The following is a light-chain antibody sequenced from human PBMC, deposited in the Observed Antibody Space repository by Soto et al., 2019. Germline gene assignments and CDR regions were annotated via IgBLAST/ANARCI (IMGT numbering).Light chain of an antibody. J-gene: IGKJ2*01. CDR2: GAV. CDR3: QQGSLWPYT. V-gene: IGKV3-11*01. CDR1: QSVGSY. Sequence: EIVLTQSPATLSLSPGERATLSCRASQSVGSYLAWYQQKSGQAPRLLMYGAVNRATGIPARFSGSGSGTDFTLTSSSLEPEDFAVYYCQQGSLWPYTFGQGTELEIK.